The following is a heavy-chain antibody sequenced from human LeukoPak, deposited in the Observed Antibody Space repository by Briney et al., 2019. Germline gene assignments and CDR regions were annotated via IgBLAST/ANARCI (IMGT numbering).Heavy chain of an antibody. J-gene: IGHJ3*02. V-gene: IGHV4-34*01. CDR3: ARAPRRRWLQWARAFDI. CDR2: INHSGST. D-gene: IGHD5-24*01. CDR1: GGSFSGYY. Sequence: PSETLSLTRAVYGGSFSGYYWSWIRQPPGKGLEWIGEINHSGSTNYNPSLKSRVTISVDTSKNQFSLKLSSVTAADTAVYYCARAPRRRWLQWARAFDIWGQGTMVTVSS.